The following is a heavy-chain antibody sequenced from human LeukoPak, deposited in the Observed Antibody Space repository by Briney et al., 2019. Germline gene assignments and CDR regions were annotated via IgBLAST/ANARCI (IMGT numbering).Heavy chain of an antibody. J-gene: IGHJ4*02. Sequence: SETLSLTCTVSGGSIRNYYWTWIRQPPGKGLEYIGNIFYSGGTNYNPSLKSRVTISVDTSKNQFSLMLSSVTAADTAVYYCARHHPTVVRGVTQYYFDYWGQGTLVTVPS. V-gene: IGHV4-59*08. CDR2: IFYSGGT. CDR1: GGSIRNYY. CDR3: ARHHPTVVRGVTQYYFDY. D-gene: IGHD3-10*01.